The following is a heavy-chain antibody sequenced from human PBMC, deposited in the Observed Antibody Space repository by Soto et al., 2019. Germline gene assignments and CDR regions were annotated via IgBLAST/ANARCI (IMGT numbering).Heavy chain of an antibody. CDR1: GFTFSSYA. D-gene: IGHD6-19*01. J-gene: IGHJ5*02. CDR2: ISYDGSNK. CDR3: ARDPDSSGWYDWGFDP. Sequence: PGGSLRLSCAASGFTFSSYAMHWVRQAPGKGLEWVAVISYDGSNKYYADSVKGRFTISRDNSKNTPYLQMNSLRAEDTAVYYCARDPDSSGWYDWGFDPWGQGTLVTVSS. V-gene: IGHV3-30-3*01.